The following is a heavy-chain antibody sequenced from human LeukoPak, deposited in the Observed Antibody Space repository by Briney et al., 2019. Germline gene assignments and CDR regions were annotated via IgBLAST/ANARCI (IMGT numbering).Heavy chain of an antibody. Sequence: PGGSLRLSCAASGFTFSSYDMNWVRQAPGKGLEWVSYISSSGSSIYYADSVKGRFTISRDDAKNSLYLQMSNLRAEDTAVYYCARDDPHDLLPLDYWGQGTLVTVSS. D-gene: IGHD3-22*01. V-gene: IGHV3-48*03. CDR3: ARDDPHDLLPLDY. CDR2: ISSSGSSI. J-gene: IGHJ4*02. CDR1: GFTFSSYD.